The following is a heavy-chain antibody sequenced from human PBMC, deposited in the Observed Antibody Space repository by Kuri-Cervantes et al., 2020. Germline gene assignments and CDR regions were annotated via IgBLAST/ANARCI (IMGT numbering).Heavy chain of an antibody. V-gene: IGHV4-31*03. J-gene: IGHJ6*02. Sequence: LRLSCTVSGGSISSYYWSWIRQHPGKGLEWIGYIYYSGSTYYNPSLKSRVTISVDTSKNQFSLKLSSVTAADTAVYYCARDRQYYYDSSGYYQYYGMDVWGQGTTVTVSS. D-gene: IGHD3-22*01. CDR2: IYYSGST. CDR3: ARDRQYYYDSSGYYQYYGMDV. CDR1: GGSISSYY.